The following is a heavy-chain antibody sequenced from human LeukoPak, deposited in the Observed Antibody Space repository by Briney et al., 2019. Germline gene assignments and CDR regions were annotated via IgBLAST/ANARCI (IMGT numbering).Heavy chain of an antibody. CDR1: GGTFSSYA. J-gene: IGHJ4*02. D-gene: IGHD1-26*01. V-gene: IGHV1-18*01. Sequence: ASVKVSCKASGGTFSSYAISWVRQAPGQGLEWMGWISPYNGNTKYLQKLQGRVTMTTDTSTSTAYMEVRSLRSDDTAVYYCAREESIGSYQFLHDYWGQGTLVTVSS. CDR2: ISPYNGNT. CDR3: AREESIGSYQFLHDY.